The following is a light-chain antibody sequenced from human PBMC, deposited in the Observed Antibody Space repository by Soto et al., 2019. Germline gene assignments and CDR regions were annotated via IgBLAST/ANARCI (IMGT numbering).Light chain of an antibody. V-gene: IGKV3-15*01. J-gene: IGKJ1*01. Sequence: EVVMTQSPATLSVSPGERATLSCRASQSVSNNLAWYQQKPGQAPRLLMYAASTRATGIPARFSGSRSGTEFTLTISSLQSEVFAFHYCRHYNNWPRPFAKGPRGDIK. CDR1: QSVSNN. CDR2: AAS. CDR3: RHYNNWPRP.